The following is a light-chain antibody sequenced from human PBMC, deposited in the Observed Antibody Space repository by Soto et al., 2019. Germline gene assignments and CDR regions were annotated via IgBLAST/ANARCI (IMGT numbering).Light chain of an antibody. Sequence: DIQLTQSPSSLSASVGDRVTMTSRVSQGISSHLNWCRQKPGIVPKVLIYSASNLQSGVPSRFSGSGSGTDFTSGCGTDFSLTVSSLESEDVAANYGQRTHNGPPHTFGQGAKLEIK. CDR2: SAS. V-gene: IGKV1-27*01. CDR1: QGISSH. CDR3: QRTHNGPPHT. J-gene: IGKJ2*01.